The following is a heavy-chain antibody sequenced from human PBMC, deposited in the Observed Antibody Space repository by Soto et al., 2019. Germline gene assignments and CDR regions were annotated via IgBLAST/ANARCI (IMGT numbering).Heavy chain of an antibody. CDR1: GGSISSGGYY. D-gene: IGHD6-13*01. CDR2: IYYSGST. V-gene: IGHV4-31*03. Sequence: QVQLQESGPGLVKPSQTLSLTCTVSGGSISSGGYYWSWIRQHPGKGLEWIGYIYYSGSTYYNPSLKSRVTIPVDTSKNQFSLKLSSVTAADTAVYYCARGVAAAESDAFDIWGQGTMVTVSS. CDR3: ARGVAAAESDAFDI. J-gene: IGHJ3*02.